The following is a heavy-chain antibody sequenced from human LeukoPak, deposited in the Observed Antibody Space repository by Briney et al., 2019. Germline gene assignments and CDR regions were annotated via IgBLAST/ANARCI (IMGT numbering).Heavy chain of an antibody. J-gene: IGHJ4*02. D-gene: IGHD5-18*01. V-gene: IGHV3-23*01. CDR2: LNAGGDAT. CDR3: ANTYQYVDTAMVTIFDY. Sequence: PGGSLRLSCAASGFTFRSYTMTWVRQAPGKGLEWVSALNAGGDATYYADSVKGRFTISRDNSKNTLYLQVNSLRAEDTAVYYCANTYQYVDTAMVTIFDYWGQGTLVTVSS. CDR1: GFTFRSYT.